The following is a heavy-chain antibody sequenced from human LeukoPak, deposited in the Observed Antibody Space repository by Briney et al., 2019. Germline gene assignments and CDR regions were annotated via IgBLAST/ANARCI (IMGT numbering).Heavy chain of an antibody. CDR1: GGSFSGYY. Sequence: SETLSLTCAVYGGSFSGYYWSWIRQPPGKGLEWIGEINHSGSTNYNPSLKSRVTISVDTSKNQFSLKLSSVTAADTAVYYCARAPDIVVVLAAMGFYYYYGVDVWGQGTTVTVSS. J-gene: IGHJ6*02. V-gene: IGHV4-34*01. CDR3: ARAPDIVVVLAAMGFYYYYGVDV. CDR2: INHSGST. D-gene: IGHD2-2*01.